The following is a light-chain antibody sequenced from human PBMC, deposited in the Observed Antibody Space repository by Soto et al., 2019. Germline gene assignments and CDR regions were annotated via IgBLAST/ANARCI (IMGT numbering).Light chain of an antibody. Sequence: IVLTQSPATLSLSPWERATLSCRASQSVSSSYVVWYQQKPGQTPRLLLYGASSRPPGIPDRFSGSRSGTDFTLTISRLDPEDYAVYFCQQYDSIPPWTFGQGTKVDIK. V-gene: IGKV3-20*01. CDR1: QSVSSSY. CDR3: QQYDSIPPWT. J-gene: IGKJ1*01. CDR2: GAS.